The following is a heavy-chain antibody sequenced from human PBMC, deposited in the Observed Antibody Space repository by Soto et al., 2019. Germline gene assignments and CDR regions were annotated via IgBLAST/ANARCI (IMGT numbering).Heavy chain of an antibody. Sequence: QVQLVQSGAEVKKPGSSVKVSCKASGGTFSSYAISWVRQAPGQGLEWMGGIIPIFGTANYAQKFQDRVTITADESTSTAYMELSSLRSADPAVYYCARARWLQLDFDYWGQGTLVTVCS. V-gene: IGHV1-69*12. D-gene: IGHD5-12*01. J-gene: IGHJ4*02. CDR1: GGTFSSYA. CDR2: IIPIFGTA. CDR3: ARARWLQLDFDY.